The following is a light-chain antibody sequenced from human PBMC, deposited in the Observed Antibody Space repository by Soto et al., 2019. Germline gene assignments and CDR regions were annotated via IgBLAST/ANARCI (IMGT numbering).Light chain of an antibody. Sequence: DIQMTQSPSTLSLSVGDRVTITCLASQTISTWLAWYQQKPGKAPKLLIYKASGLASGVPSRFSGSGSGTAFTLTISSLQPDDFATYYCQQYDSYSPLTFGGGTKVDI. CDR2: KAS. V-gene: IGKV1-5*03. CDR1: QTISTW. CDR3: QQYDSYSPLT. J-gene: IGKJ4*01.